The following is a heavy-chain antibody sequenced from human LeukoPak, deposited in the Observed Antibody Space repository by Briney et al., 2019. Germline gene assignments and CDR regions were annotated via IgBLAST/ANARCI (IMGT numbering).Heavy chain of an antibody. CDR3: TRAASLVVSPYDY. V-gene: IGHV3-49*04. D-gene: IGHD2-15*01. J-gene: IGHJ4*02. CDR1: GFTFGDYA. Sequence: GGSLRLSCTASGFTFGDYAMSWVRQAPGKGLEWVGFIRSKAYGGTTEYAASVKGRFTISRDDSKSIAYLQMNSLKTEDTAVYYCTRAASLVVSPYDYWGQGTLVTVSS. CDR2: IRSKAYGGTT.